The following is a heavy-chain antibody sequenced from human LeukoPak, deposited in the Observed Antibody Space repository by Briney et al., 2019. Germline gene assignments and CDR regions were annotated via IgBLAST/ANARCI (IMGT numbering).Heavy chain of an antibody. CDR3: ARESGGFDI. J-gene: IGHJ3*02. V-gene: IGHV3-30-3*01. D-gene: IGHD4-23*01. CDR1: GLTFSRYD. Sequence: GRSLRLSCAASGLTFSRYDMHWVRQAPGKGLEWVAVISYDGGNKYYADSVKGRFTISRDNSKNTLSLQVNSLRAEDTAVYYCARESGGFDIWGPGTIVTVSS. CDR2: ISYDGGNK.